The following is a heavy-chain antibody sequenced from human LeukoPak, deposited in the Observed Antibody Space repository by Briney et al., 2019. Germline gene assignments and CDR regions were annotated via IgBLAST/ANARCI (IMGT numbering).Heavy chain of an antibody. J-gene: IGHJ4*02. D-gene: IGHD3-9*01. Sequence: KASETLSLTCTVSGYSISSGYDWGWIRQPPGKGLEWVGSIYHSGSTYYNPSLNSRVTISVDTSKNQFSVKLSSVTAADTAVYYCARSKVLRYFDWLYSPVDYWGQGTLVTVSS. CDR2: IYHSGST. CDR1: GYSISSGYD. V-gene: IGHV4-38-2*02. CDR3: ARSKVLRYFDWLYSPVDY.